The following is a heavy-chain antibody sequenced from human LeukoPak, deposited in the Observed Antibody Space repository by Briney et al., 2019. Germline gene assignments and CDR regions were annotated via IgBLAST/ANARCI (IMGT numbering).Heavy chain of an antibody. D-gene: IGHD2-15*01. Sequence: GGSLRLSCAASGFTFSSYAMSWVRQAPGKGLEWVSAISGSGGSTYYADSVKGRFTISRDNSKNTLYLQMNSLRAEDTAVYYCARDRIVVVGDYYYYGMDVWGQGTTVTVSS. J-gene: IGHJ6*02. CDR1: GFTFSSYA. CDR2: ISGSGGST. CDR3: ARDRIVVVGDYYYYGMDV. V-gene: IGHV3-23*01.